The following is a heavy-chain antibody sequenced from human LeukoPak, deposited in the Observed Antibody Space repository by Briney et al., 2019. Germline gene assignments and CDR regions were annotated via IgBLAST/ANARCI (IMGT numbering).Heavy chain of an antibody. CDR3: AKGGFYGVSFTLFDY. J-gene: IGHJ4*02. V-gene: IGHV3-30*18. CDR2: ISYDGSNK. CDR1: GFTFSSYG. D-gene: IGHD3-16*01. Sequence: GGSLRLSCAASGFTFSSYGMHWVRQAPGKGLEWVAVISYDGSNKYYADSVKGRFTISRDNSKNTLYLQMNSLRAEDTAVYYCAKGGFYGVSFTLFDYWGQGTLVTVSS.